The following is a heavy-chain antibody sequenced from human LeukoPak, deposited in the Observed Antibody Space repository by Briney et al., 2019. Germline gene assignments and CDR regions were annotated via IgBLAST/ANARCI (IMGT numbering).Heavy chain of an antibody. CDR3: ARERVTTVTTDAFDI. V-gene: IGHV3-21*01. J-gene: IGHJ3*02. Sequence: GGSLRLSCAASGFTFSSYSMNWVRQAPGKGLVWVSSISSSSSYIYYADSVKGRFTISRDNAKNSLYLQMNSLRAEDTAVYYCARERVTTVTTDAFDIWGQGTMVTVSS. CDR2: ISSSSSYI. D-gene: IGHD4-17*01. CDR1: GFTFSSYS.